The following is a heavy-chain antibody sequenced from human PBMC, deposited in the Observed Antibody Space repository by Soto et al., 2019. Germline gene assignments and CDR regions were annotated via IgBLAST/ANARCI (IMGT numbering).Heavy chain of an antibody. CDR2: IKQDGSEK. D-gene: IGHD3-3*01. J-gene: IGHJ6*02. Sequence: PGGSLRLSCAASGFTFSSYWMSWVRQAPGKGLEWVANIKQDGSEKYYVDSVKGRFTISRDNAKNSLYLQMNSLRAEDTAVYYCAREGIFGDFWSGTPSSYYGMDVWGQGTTVTVSS. V-gene: IGHV3-7*03. CDR1: GFTFSSYW. CDR3: AREGIFGDFWSGTPSSYYGMDV.